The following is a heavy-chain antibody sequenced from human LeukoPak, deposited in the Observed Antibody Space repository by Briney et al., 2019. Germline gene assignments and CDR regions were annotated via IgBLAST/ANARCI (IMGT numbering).Heavy chain of an antibody. CDR1: GFTFSRFG. Sequence: QPGRSLRLSCAASGFTFSRFGMHWVRQAPGKGLEWVAAIWYDGSNKYYADSVKGRFTISRDNSKNTLYLEMNSLRAEDTAVYYCARDYYYDSSGYWDYYFDYWGQGTLVSVSS. D-gene: IGHD3-22*01. CDR2: IWYDGSNK. CDR3: ARDYYYDSSGYWDYYFDY. J-gene: IGHJ4*02. V-gene: IGHV3-33*01.